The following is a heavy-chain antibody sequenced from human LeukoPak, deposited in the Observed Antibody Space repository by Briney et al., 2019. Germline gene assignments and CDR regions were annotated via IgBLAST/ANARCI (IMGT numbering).Heavy chain of an antibody. CDR3: VRDHLTLIGGVTPEDY. Sequence: GGSLRLSCAASGFIFKTYAMHWVRQAPGKGLEWVTMIWYDGSNKYYGDSVKGRFTISRDNSKNTVYLQMNSLRVEDTAVYYCVRDHLTLIGGVTPEDYWGQGTLITVSS. CDR2: IWYDGSNK. J-gene: IGHJ4*02. V-gene: IGHV3-33*01. D-gene: IGHD3-10*01. CDR1: GFIFKTYA.